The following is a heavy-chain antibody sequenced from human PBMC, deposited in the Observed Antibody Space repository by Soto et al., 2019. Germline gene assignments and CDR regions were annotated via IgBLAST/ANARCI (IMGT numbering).Heavy chain of an antibody. V-gene: IGHV4-34*01. D-gene: IGHD5-12*01. CDR2: INHSGST. CDR1: CGSFTFSGYY. Sequence: PSETLSLPWTVYCGSFTFSGYYWSWIRQPPGKGLEWIGEINHSGSTNYNPSLESRVTISLDTSKNQFSLDLTSVTAADTAVYYCVRGRILRLRFSVFDSWGKGTLVTVSS. J-gene: IGHJ4*02. CDR3: VRGRILRLRFSVFDS.